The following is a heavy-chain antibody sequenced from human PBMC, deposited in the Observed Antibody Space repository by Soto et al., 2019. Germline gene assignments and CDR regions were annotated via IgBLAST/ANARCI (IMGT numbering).Heavy chain of an antibody. CDR3: ARRDKGGFDL. J-gene: IGHJ3*01. CDR2: IHSDGSST. D-gene: IGHD2-15*01. Sequence: EVQLVESEGGLVQRGGSLRLSCAASGFTFNYYWMHWVRQAPGQGLVWVSHIHSDGSSTTYADSVKGRFTISRDNAKNTLYLPMNSLRAEDTAVYYCARRDKGGFDLWGQGTTVTVSS. V-gene: IGHV3-74*01. CDR1: GFTFNYYW.